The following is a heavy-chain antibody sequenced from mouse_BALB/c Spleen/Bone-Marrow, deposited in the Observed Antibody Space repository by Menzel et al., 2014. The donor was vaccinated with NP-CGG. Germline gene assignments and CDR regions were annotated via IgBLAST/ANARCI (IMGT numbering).Heavy chain of an antibody. V-gene: IGHV1S81*02. J-gene: IGHJ2*01. CDR1: GYTFTSYY. D-gene: IGHD2-4*01. CDR3: TRSTMITYFDY. CDR2: INPSNGGT. Sequence: VQLQESGAELVKPGASVELSCKASGYTFTSYYMYWVKQRPGQGLEWIGEINPSNGGTNFNEKFKSKATLTVDKSSSTAYMQLSSLTSEDSAVYYCTRSTMITYFDYWGQGTTLTVSS.